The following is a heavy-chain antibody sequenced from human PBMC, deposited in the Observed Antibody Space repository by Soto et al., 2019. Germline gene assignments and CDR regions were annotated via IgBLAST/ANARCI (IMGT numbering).Heavy chain of an antibody. CDR1: GGTFSSYA. Sequence: SVKVSCKASGGTFSSYAISWVRQAPGQGLEWMGGIIPIFGTANYAQKFQGRVTITADESTSTDYMELSSLRSEDTAVYYCARHKIAVAGEDAFDIWGKGTMVSVSS. J-gene: IGHJ3*02. CDR3: ARHKIAVAGEDAFDI. V-gene: IGHV1-69*13. CDR2: IIPIFGTA. D-gene: IGHD6-19*01.